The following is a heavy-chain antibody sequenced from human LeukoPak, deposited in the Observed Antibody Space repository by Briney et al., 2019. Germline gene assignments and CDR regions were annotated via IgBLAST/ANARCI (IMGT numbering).Heavy chain of an antibody. CDR1: GFTVSSNY. CDR3: ARRGDGGRSFDY. V-gene: IGHV3-53*01. J-gene: IGHJ4*02. CDR2: IYSGGNT. Sequence: GGSLRLSFAASGFTVSSNYLSWGRQASGKGLECVSVIYSGGNTYYADSVKGRFTISRDNSKNTLFRQMNSLRAEDTAVYYCARRGDGGRSFDYWGQGTLVTVSS. D-gene: IGHD4-23*01.